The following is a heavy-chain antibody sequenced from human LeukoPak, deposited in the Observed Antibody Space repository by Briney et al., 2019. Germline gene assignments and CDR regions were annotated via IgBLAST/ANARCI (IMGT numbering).Heavy chain of an antibody. CDR3: ARDRVVGATSLYFDY. Sequence: PGGSLRLSCAASGFTFSSYGMHWVRQAPGKGLERVAVIWYDGSNKYYADSVKGRFTISRDNSKNTLYLQMNSLRAEDTAVYYCARDRVVGATSLYFDYWGQGTLVTVSS. D-gene: IGHD1-26*01. CDR1: GFTFSSYG. J-gene: IGHJ4*02. V-gene: IGHV3-33*01. CDR2: IWYDGSNK.